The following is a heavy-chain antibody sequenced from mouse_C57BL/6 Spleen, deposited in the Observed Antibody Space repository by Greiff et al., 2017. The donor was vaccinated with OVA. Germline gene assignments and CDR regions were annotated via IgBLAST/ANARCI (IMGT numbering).Heavy chain of an antibody. J-gene: IGHJ4*01. D-gene: IGHD2-4*01. Sequence: QVQLKESGAELVRPGSSVKLSCKASGYTFTSYWMHWVKQRPIQGLEWIGNIDPSDSETHYNQKFKDKATLTVDKSSSTAYMQLSSLTSEDSAVYYCARRDYGYGYAMDYWGQGTSVTVSS. CDR2: IDPSDSET. V-gene: IGHV1-52*01. CDR1: GYTFTSYW. CDR3: ARRDYGYGYAMDY.